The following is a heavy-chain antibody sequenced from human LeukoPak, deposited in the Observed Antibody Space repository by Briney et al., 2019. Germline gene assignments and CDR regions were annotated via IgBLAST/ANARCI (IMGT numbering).Heavy chain of an antibody. CDR2: MNPNSGNT. CDR1: GYTFTSHD. J-gene: IGHJ4*02. D-gene: IGHD3-3*01. Sequence: ASVKVSCKASGYTFTSHDINWVRQATGQGLEWMGWMNPNSGNTGYAQKFQGRVTITRNTSISTAYMELSSLRSEDTAVYYCARGILRFLEWLRTELDYWGQGTLVTVSS. CDR3: ARGILRFLEWLRTELDY. V-gene: IGHV1-8*03.